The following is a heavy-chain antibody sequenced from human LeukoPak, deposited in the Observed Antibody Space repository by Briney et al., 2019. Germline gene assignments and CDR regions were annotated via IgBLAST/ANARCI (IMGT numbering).Heavy chain of an antibody. CDR1: GGSISSGDYY. V-gene: IGHV4-30-4*01. D-gene: IGHD5-18*01. CDR2: IFYSGST. Sequence: PPETLSLTCILSGGSISSGDYYWSWIRQPPGKGLEWIGYIFYSGSTYYNPSPKSRVTISVDTSKNQFSLKLSSVTAADTAVYYCARGGYSYGYPWFDPWGQGTLVTVSS. CDR3: ARGGYSYGYPWFDP. J-gene: IGHJ5*02.